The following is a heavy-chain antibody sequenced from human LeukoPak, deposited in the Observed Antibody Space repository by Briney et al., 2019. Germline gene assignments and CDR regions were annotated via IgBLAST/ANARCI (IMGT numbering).Heavy chain of an antibody. CDR3: ARDRSDGFDY. CDR2: LYSGGNT. J-gene: IGHJ4*02. Sequence: PGGSLRLSCAASGFTVSSNSMSWVRQAPGKGLEWVSALYSGGNTYYADPVKGRFTISRDNSKNTLYLQMNSLRTEDTAVYYYARDRSDGFDYWGQGTLVTVSS. CDR1: GFTVSSNS. V-gene: IGHV3-53*01.